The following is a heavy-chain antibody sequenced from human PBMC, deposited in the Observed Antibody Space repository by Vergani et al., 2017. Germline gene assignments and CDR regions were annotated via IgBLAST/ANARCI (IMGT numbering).Heavy chain of an antibody. D-gene: IGHD1-26*01. CDR1: GFTFTSYS. V-gene: IGHV3-48*01. J-gene: IGHJ4*02. CDR3: ARGIVGGLEFDN. Sequence: EVRLAESGGGLVQPGGSLRLSCAVSGFTFTSYSMNWVRQAPGKGLEWVSYISGVGDTINYADSVKGRFTISRDNSLHLQMNSLRVEDTAAYYCARGIVGGLEFDNWGQGTLVTVSS. CDR2: ISGVGDTI.